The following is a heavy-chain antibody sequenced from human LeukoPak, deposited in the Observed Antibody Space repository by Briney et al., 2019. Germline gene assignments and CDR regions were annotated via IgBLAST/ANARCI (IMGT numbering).Heavy chain of an antibody. CDR3: ARDGVNYYDISGYDI. V-gene: IGHV4-59*01. CDR1: GGSISSGY. J-gene: IGHJ4*02. D-gene: IGHD3-22*01. CDR2: IYYGGST. Sequence: SETLSLTCTVSGGSISSGYWSWIRQPPGKGLEWFGYIYYGGSTIYNPSLKSRVTISVDTSKNQFSLKLSSVTAADTAVYYCARDGVNYYDISGYDIWGRGTLVTVSS.